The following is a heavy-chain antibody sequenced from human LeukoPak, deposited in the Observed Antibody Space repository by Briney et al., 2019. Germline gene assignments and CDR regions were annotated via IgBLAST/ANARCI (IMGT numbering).Heavy chain of an antibody. CDR1: GFTLGSYS. CDR3: ARDVEQWLVRVYYFDY. J-gene: IGHJ4*02. Sequence: PGGSLRLSCATSGFTLGSYSMNWVRQAQGKGLEWGSYISSGSTTIYYEDSVKGRFTISRDNAKHSLYLQMNSLRAEDTAVYYCARDVEQWLVRVYYFDYWGQGTLVTVSS. D-gene: IGHD6-19*01. CDR2: ISSGSTTI. V-gene: IGHV3-48*01.